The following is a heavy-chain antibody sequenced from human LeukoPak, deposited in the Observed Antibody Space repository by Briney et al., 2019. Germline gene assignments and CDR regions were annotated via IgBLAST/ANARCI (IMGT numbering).Heavy chain of an antibody. V-gene: IGHV3-30*18. CDR3: AKEARYSSSWYYYYYGMDV. CDR2: ISYDGSNK. J-gene: IGHJ6*02. Sequence: GGSLRLSCAASGFTFSSYAMSWVRQAPGKGLEWVAVISYDGSNKYYADSVKGRFTISRDNSKNTLYLQMNSLRAEDTAVYYCAKEARYSSSWYYYYYGMDVWGQGTTVTVSS. CDR1: GFTFSSYA. D-gene: IGHD6-13*01.